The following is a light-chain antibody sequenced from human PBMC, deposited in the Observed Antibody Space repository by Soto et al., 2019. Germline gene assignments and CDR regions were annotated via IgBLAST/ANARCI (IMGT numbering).Light chain of an antibody. CDR1: SSDVGGYNY. Sequence: QSALTQPASVSGSPGQSITISCTGTSSDVGGYNYVSWYQQHPGKAPKLMIYDVSNRPSGVSNRFSGSKSGNTASLTISGLQAEDEADYYCSSHTSSTTPWVFGGGTKVTVL. CDR2: DVS. V-gene: IGLV2-14*01. J-gene: IGLJ3*02. CDR3: SSHTSSTTPWV.